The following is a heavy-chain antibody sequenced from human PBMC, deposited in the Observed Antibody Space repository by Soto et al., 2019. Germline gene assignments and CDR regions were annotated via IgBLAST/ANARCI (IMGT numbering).Heavy chain of an antibody. V-gene: IGHV4-34*01. J-gene: IGHJ4*02. D-gene: IGHD2-2*01. CDR2: INHSGST. CDR3: ARWSRRDIVVVPAAWSFDY. CDR1: GGSFSGYY. Sequence: QVQLQQWGAGLLKPSETLSLTCAVYGGSFSGYYWSWIRQPPGKGLEWIGEINHSGSTNYNPSLKSRVTISVDTSKNQFSLKLSSVTAADTAVYYCARWSRRDIVVVPAAWSFDYWGQGTLVTVSS.